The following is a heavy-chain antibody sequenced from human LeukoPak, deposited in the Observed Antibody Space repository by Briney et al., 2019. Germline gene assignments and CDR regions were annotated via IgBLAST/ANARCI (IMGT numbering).Heavy chain of an antibody. Sequence: SETLSLTCAVSGGSISSGGYSWSWIRQPPGKGLEWMGYIYHSGSTYYNPSLKSRVTISVDRSKNQFSLKLSSVTAADTAVYYCARGGGRWPYDYFDYWGQGTLVTVSS. V-gene: IGHV4-30-2*01. CDR1: GGSISSGGYS. CDR3: ARGGGRWPYDYFDY. CDR2: IYHSGST. D-gene: IGHD3-16*01. J-gene: IGHJ4*02.